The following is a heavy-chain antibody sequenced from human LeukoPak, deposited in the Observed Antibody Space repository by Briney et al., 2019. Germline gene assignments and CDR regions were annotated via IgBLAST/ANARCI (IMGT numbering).Heavy chain of an antibody. V-gene: IGHV5-51*01. Sequence: GESLKISCKGSGYSFTSYWIGWVRQMPGKGLEWMGIIYPGDSDTRYSPSLQGQVTISADKSISTAYLQWSSLKASDTAMYYCARHGSYCSSTSCYASYFDYWGQGTLVTVSS. D-gene: IGHD2-2*01. J-gene: IGHJ4*02. CDR2: IYPGDSDT. CDR1: GYSFTSYW. CDR3: ARHGSYCSSTSCYASYFDY.